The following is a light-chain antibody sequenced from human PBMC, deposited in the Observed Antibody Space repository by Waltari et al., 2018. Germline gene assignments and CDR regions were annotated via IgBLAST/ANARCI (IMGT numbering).Light chain of an antibody. CDR1: NIRQKG. CDR2: YDS. Sequence: SSVLTQPPSVSLAPGQTASLPCWPNNIRQKGVPWYKQKPGQVPVWVMYYDSVRPSGIPERFSASNSGDTATLTISRVEADDEADYYCQLGDSSGDQVVFGGGTKLTVL. CDR3: QLGDSSGDQVV. J-gene: IGLJ2*01. V-gene: IGLV3-21*01.